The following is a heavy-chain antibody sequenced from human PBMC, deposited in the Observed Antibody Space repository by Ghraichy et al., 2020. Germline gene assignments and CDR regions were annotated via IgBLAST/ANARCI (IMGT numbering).Heavy chain of an antibody. V-gene: IGHV3-23*01. CDR2: ISGSGDRT. D-gene: IGHD3-3*01. J-gene: IGHJ4*02. CDR3: ARRGPLEWVDFDC. Sequence: GGSLRLSCAASGFTFRSHAMSWIRQNPGRGLDWVSTISGSGDRTFYADSVKGRFTISRDNSKNTLYLQMNSLGVEDTAEYYCARRGPLEWVDFDCWGQGTLVTVSS. CDR1: GFTFRSHA.